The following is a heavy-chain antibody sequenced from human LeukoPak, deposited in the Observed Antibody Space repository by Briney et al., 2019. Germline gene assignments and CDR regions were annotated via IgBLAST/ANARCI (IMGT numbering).Heavy chain of an antibody. CDR2: IYYSGST. CDR3: ARGLYGGGLSYKGTDF. Sequence: SETLSLPYTVSGGSISSGDYYGTWIRQHPGKGVEWIGYIYYSGSTYYNPSLRSRVNMSVDTSENQFSLKLSSVTASATGVYFCARGLYGGGLSYKGTDFWGQGTLVTVSS. CDR1: GGSISSGDYY. J-gene: IGHJ4*02. D-gene: IGHD4-23*01. V-gene: IGHV4-31*03.